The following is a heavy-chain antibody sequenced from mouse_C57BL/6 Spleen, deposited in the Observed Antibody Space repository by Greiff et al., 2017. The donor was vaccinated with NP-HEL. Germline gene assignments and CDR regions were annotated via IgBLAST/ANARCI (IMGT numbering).Heavy chain of an antibody. CDR2: IYPGDGDT. CDR1: GYAFSSSW. CDR3: ARAPGGGAMDY. Sequence: QVQLQQSGPELVKPGASVKISCKASGYAFSSSWMNWVKQRPGKGLEWIGRIYPGDGDTNYNGKFKGKATLTADKSSSTAYMQLSSLTSEDSAVYFCARAPGGGAMDYWGQGTSVTVSS. D-gene: IGHD1-1*02. J-gene: IGHJ4*01. V-gene: IGHV1-82*01.